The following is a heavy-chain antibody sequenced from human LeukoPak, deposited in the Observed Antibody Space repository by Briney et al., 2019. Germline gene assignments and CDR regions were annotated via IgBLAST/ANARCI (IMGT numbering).Heavy chain of an antibody. CDR2: ISSSSSYI. J-gene: IGHJ6*02. CDR1: GFTFSSYS. Sequence: PGGSLRLSCAVSGFTFSSYSMNWVRQAPGKGLEWVSSISSSSSYIYYADSVKGRFTISRDNAKNSLYLQMNSLRAEDTAVYYCARDRNGDYRYYYYGMDVWGQGTTVTVSS. CDR3: ARDRNGDYRYYYYGMDV. D-gene: IGHD4-17*01. V-gene: IGHV3-21*01.